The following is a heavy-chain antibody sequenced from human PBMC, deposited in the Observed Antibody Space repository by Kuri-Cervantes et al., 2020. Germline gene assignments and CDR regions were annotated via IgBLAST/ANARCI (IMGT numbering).Heavy chain of an antibody. V-gene: IGHV4-59*12. D-gene: IGHD3-22*01. CDR3: ARLYRDSYYYDSSGSENDY. Sequence: SETLSLTCTVSGGSISTYYWSWIRQPPGKGLEWIGYIYWSGSTNYNPSLKSRVTISVDKSKNQFSLKLSSVTAADTAVYYCARLYRDSYYYDSSGSENDYWGQGTLVTVSS. J-gene: IGHJ4*02. CDR1: GGSISTYY. CDR2: IYWSGST.